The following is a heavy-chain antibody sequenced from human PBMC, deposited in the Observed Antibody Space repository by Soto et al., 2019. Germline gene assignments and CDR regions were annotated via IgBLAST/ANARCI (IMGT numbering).Heavy chain of an antibody. CDR1: GDSISFHY. CDR2: VFYGGST. D-gene: IGHD6-19*01. Sequence: SETLSLTCTVSGDSISFHYWSWIRQPPGKGLEWIGNVFYGGSTSYNPSLKSRVTMSVDTSENQFSLRLNSVTAVDTAVYYCARKGGSGWTFDYWDLGTLVTVSS. V-gene: IGHV4-59*11. CDR3: ARKGGSGWTFDY. J-gene: IGHJ4*02.